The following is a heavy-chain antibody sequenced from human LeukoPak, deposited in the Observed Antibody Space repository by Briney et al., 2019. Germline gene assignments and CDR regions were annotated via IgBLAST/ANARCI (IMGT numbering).Heavy chain of an antibody. J-gene: IGHJ4*02. D-gene: IGHD5-12*01. V-gene: IGHV4-59*01. CDR3: ARDGGATIRGDYFDY. Sequence: SETLSLTCTVSGGSISSYYWSWIRQPPGKGLEWIGYIYYSGSTNYNPSLKSRVTISVDTSKNQFSLKLSSVTAADAAVYYCARDGGATIRGDYFDYWGQGTLVTVSS. CDR2: IYYSGST. CDR1: GGSISSYY.